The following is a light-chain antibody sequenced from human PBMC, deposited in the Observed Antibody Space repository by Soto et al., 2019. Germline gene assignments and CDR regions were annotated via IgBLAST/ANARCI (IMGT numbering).Light chain of an antibody. J-gene: IGKJ4*01. CDR1: QSLVYTDGDTH. Sequence: DVVLTQSPLSLPVSLGQPASLSCRSSQSLVYTDGDTHLTWFQQRPGQPPRRLIYRVSKRDSGVPDRFSGSGSGTDFTRTISRLEPEDFAVYYCQQYGSSVLTVGGGTKVEIK. CDR2: RVS. V-gene: IGKV2-30*01. CDR3: QQYGSSVLT.